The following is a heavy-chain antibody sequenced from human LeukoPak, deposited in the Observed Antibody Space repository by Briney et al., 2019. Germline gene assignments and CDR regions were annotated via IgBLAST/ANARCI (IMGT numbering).Heavy chain of an antibody. CDR1: GASIRSSSYY. D-gene: IGHD3-10*01. CDR3: ARHRAGLYYGSGSPYYFDY. CDR2: IYYSGST. Sequence: SETLSLTCTVSGASIRSSSYYWGWIRQPPGKGLEWIGSIYYSGSTYYNPSLKSRVTISVDTSKNQFSLKLSSVTAADTTMYYCARHRAGLYYGSGSPYYFDYWGQGTLVTVSS. V-gene: IGHV4-39*01. J-gene: IGHJ4*02.